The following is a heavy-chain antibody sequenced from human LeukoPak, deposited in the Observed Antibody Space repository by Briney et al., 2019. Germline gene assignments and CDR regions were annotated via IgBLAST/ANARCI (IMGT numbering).Heavy chain of an antibody. CDR2: IYYSGST. CDR3: ARQQLSQLYYFDY. CDR1: GGSISSYY. J-gene: IGHJ4*02. Sequence: SETLSLTCTVSGGSISSYYWSWIRQPPGKGLEWIGYIYYSGSTNYDPSLKSRVTISVDTSKNQFSLKLSSVTAADTAVYYCARQQLSQLYYFDYWGQGTLVTVSS. D-gene: IGHD6-13*01. V-gene: IGHV4-59*01.